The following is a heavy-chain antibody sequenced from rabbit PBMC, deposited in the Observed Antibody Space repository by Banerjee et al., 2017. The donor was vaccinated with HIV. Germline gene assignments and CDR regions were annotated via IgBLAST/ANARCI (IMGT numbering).Heavy chain of an antibody. CDR3: ARGSGYGYYFDL. V-gene: IGHV1S40*01. CDR2: IYAGDNDNT. J-gene: IGHJ4*01. CDR1: GFSFSSGYD. D-gene: IGHD1-1*01. Sequence: EESGGGLVKPGASLTLTCKASGFSFSSGYDMCWVRQAPGEGLEWIGCIYAGDNDNTYYASWAKGRFTISKTSSTTVTLQMTSLTAADTATYFCARGSGYGYYFDLWGPGTLVTVS.